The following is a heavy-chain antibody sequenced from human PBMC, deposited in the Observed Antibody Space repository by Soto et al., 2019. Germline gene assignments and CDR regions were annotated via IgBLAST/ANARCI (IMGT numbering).Heavy chain of an antibody. V-gene: IGHV4-59*01. CDR3: ARDQGYSSSWSLGNYYYYYGMDV. CDR2: IYYSGST. Sequence: PSETLSLTCTVSGGSISSYYWSWIRQPPGKGLKWIGYIYYSGSTNYNPSLKSRVTISVDTSKNQFSLKLSSVTAADTAAYYCARDQGYSSSWSLGNYYYYYGMDVWGQGTTVT. J-gene: IGHJ6*02. CDR1: GGSISSYY. D-gene: IGHD6-13*01.